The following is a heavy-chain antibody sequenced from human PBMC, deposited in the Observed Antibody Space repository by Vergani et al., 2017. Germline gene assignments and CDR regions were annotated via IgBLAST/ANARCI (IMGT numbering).Heavy chain of an antibody. J-gene: IGHJ2*01. CDR1: GGSISSYY. CDR2: IYYSGST. D-gene: IGHD6-6*01. V-gene: IGHV4-59*12. CDR3: AREYSSSSGHYRYFDL. Sequence: QVQLQESGPGLVKPSETLSLTCTVSGGSISSYYWSWIRQPPGKGLEWIGYIYYSGSTNYNPSLKSRVTISVDTSKNQFSLKLSSVTAADTAVYYCAREYSSSSGHYRYFDLWGRGTLVTVSS.